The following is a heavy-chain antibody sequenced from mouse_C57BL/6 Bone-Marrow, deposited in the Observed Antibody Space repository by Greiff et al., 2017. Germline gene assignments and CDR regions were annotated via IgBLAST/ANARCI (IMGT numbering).Heavy chain of an antibody. J-gene: IGHJ3*01. CDR1: GYTFTDYN. CDR3: AIIGPFAY. V-gene: IGHV1-18*01. Sequence: VQLKESGPELVKPGASVKIPCKASGYTFTDYNMDWVKQSHGQSLEWIGDIDPNNGGTIYNQKFKGKATLTVDKSSSTAYMELRSLTSEDTAVYYCAIIGPFAYWGQGTLVTVSA. CDR2: IDPNNGGT. D-gene: IGHD2-14*01.